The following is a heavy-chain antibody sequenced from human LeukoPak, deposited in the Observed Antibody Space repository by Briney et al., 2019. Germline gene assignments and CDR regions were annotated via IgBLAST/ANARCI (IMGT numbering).Heavy chain of an antibody. CDR3: ASMSKVQPFDY. J-gene: IGHJ4*02. V-gene: IGHV4-34*01. Sequence: SETLSLTCAVYGGSFSGYYWSWIRQPPGKGLEWIGETNHSGSTNYNPSLKSRVTISVDTSKNQFSLKLSSVTAADTAVYYCASMSKVQPFDYWGQGTLVTVSS. D-gene: IGHD5-18*01. CDR1: GGSFSGYY. CDR2: TNHSGST.